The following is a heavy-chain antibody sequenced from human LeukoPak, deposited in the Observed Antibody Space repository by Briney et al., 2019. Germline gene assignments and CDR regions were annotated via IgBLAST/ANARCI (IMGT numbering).Heavy chain of an antibody. CDR1: GGSISSFY. V-gene: IGHV4-4*07. D-gene: IGHD2-15*01. Sequence: SETLSLTCTVSGGSISSFYWSWIRQPAGRGLEWIGRIYSSGNTNYNPSLKSRVTMSVDTSKNQFSLKLSSVTAADTAVYYCAREVVIAATYDYWGQGTLVTVSS. J-gene: IGHJ4*02. CDR3: AREVVIAATYDY. CDR2: IYSSGNT.